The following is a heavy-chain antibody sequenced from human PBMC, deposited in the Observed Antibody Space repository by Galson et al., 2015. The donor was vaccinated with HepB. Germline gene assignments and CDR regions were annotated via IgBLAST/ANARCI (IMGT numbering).Heavy chain of an antibody. CDR1: GYTFTGYY. CDR3: ARGIVVVPAELRHWFDP. CDR2: INPNSGGT. J-gene: IGHJ5*02. V-gene: IGHV1-2*04. Sequence: SVKVSCKASGYTFTGYYMHWVRQAPGQGLEWMGWINPNSGGTNYAQKFQGWVTMTRDTSISTAYMELSRLRSDDTAVYYCARGIVVVPAELRHWFDPWGQGTLVTVSS. D-gene: IGHD2-2*01.